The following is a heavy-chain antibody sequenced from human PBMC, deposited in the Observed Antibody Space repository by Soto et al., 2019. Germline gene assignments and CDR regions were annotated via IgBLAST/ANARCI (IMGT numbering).Heavy chain of an antibody. CDR2: IYSGGST. J-gene: IGHJ4*02. CDR1: GFPVSSNY. V-gene: IGHV3-66*01. Sequence: GGSLRLSCAASGFPVSSNYMSWVRQAPGKGLEWVSVIYSGGSTYYADSVKGRFTISRDNSKNTLYLQMNSLRAEDTAVYYCARDPAYYFDYWGQGTLVTVSS. CDR3: ARDPAYYFDY.